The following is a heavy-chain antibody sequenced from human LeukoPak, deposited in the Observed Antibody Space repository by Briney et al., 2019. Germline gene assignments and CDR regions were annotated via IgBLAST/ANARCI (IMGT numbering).Heavy chain of an antibody. CDR3: ARRGHPDFDY. CDR2: VRASGETT. V-gene: IGHV3-48*03. J-gene: IGHJ4*02. CDR1: GFMFSNYD. Sequence: GGSLRLSCVASGFMFSNYDMKWVRQAPGKGLEGISCVRASGETTYCADTVKGRFSVSRDNAQNSLYLQMNNLRVEDTAVYYCARRGHPDFDYWGQGTLVTVSS.